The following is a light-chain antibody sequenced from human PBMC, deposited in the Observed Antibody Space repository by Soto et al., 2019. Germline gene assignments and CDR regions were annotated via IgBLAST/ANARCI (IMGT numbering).Light chain of an antibody. CDR3: QQYVTSSHRT. Sequence: EMVWTQSPGTLSLSPGERATLSCSASHTISSSSLAWYQQKPGQAPRLLMYGISRRATGIPDRFSGSGSGTDFTLTITRLEPEDFAVYYCQQYVTSSHRTFGQGTKVEIK. CDR2: GIS. CDR1: HTISSSS. V-gene: IGKV3-20*01. J-gene: IGKJ1*01.